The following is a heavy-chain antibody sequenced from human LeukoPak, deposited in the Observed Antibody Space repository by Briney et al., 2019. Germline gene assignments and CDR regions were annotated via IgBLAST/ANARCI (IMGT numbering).Heavy chain of an antibody. J-gene: IGHJ6*02. V-gene: IGHV3-66*01. Sequence: GGSLRLSCAASGFTVSSNYMSWVRQAPGKGLEWVSVIYSGGSTYYADSVKGRFTISRDNSKNTLYLQMNSLSAEDTAVYYCARVVRFGALHYYYGMDVWGQGTTVTVSS. CDR3: ARVVRFGALHYYYGMDV. CDR1: GFTVSSNY. D-gene: IGHD3-10*01. CDR2: IYSGGST.